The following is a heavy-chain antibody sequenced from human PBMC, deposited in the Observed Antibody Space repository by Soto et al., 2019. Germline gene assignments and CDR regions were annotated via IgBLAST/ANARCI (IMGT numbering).Heavy chain of an antibody. J-gene: IGHJ4*02. CDR2: IYYSGST. CDR3: ARHYRRELLLDY. Sequence: PSETLSLTCTVSGGSISSSSYYWGWIRQPPGKGLEWIGSIYYSGSTYYNPSLKSRVTISVDTSKNQFSLKLSSVTAADTAVYYCARHYRRELLLDYWGQGTLVTVSS. V-gene: IGHV4-39*01. CDR1: GGSISSSSYY. D-gene: IGHD1-26*01.